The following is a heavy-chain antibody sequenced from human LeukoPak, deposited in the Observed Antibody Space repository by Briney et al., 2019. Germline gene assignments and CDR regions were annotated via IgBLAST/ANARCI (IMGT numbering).Heavy chain of an antibody. J-gene: IGHJ5*02. CDR1: GGSISSYY. D-gene: IGHD3-10*01. CDR3: ARRINTNYYYGSGSYGDWFDP. CDR2: IYYSGST. Sequence: PSETLSLTCTVSGGSISSYYWSWIRQPPGKGLEWIGYIYYSGSTNYNPSLKSRVTISVDTSKNQFSLKLSSVTAADTAVYYCARRINTNYYYGSGSYGDWFDPWGQGTLVTVSS. V-gene: IGHV4-59*08.